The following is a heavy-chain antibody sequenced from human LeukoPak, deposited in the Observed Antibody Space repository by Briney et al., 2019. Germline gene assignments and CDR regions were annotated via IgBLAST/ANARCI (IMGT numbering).Heavy chain of an antibody. D-gene: IGHD5-18*01. CDR2: IYTSGST. Sequence: SETLSLTCTVSGGSISSYYWSWIRQPAGQGMEWIGRIYTSGSTNYNPSLKSRVTISIDTSKNQFSLKLNSGTAADTAVYYCARDRGYSYAFDYWGQGTLVSVSS. V-gene: IGHV4-4*07. CDR3: ARDRGYSYAFDY. J-gene: IGHJ4*02. CDR1: GGSISSYY.